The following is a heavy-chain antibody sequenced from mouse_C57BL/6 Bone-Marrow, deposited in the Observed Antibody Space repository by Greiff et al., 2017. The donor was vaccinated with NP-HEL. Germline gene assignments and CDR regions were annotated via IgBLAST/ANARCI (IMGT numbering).Heavy chain of an antibody. CDR2: IDPENGDT. CDR1: GFNIKDDY. V-gene: IGHV14-4*01. CDR3: TTPYFDY. Sequence: EVKLQQSGAELVRPGASVKLSCTASGFNIKDDYMHWVKQSPEQGLEWIGWIDPENGDTEYASKFQGKATITADTSSNTAYLQLSSLTSEDTAVYYCTTPYFDYWGQGTTLTVSS. J-gene: IGHJ2*01.